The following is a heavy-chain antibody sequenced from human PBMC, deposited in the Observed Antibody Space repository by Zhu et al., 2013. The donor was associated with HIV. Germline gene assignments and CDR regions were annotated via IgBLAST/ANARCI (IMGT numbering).Heavy chain of an antibody. CDR1: GYTFTTYY. Sequence: QVQLVQSGAEVKKPGASVKVSCKASGYTFTTYYMHWVRQAPGQGLEWMGIIDPSDGSTSNAQRFQGRVTMTRDTSTSTVYMDLSSLRSEDTAVYYCAREREIFGVAYHAFDIWGQGTVVTVSS. CDR2: IDPSDGST. J-gene: IGHJ3*02. V-gene: IGHV1-46*01. CDR3: AREREIFGVAYHAFDI. D-gene: IGHD3-3*01.